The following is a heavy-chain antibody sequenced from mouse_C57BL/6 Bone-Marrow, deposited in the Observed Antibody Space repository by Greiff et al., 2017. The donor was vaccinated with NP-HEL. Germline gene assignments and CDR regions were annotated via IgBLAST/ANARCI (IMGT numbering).Heavy chain of an antibody. Sequence: VKLVESGPELVKPGASVKLSCKASGYTFTSYDINWVKQRPGQGLEWIGWIYPRDGSTKYNEKFKGKATLTVDTSSSTAYMELHSLTSEDSAVYFCAGHPWFAYWGQGTLVTVSA. CDR3: AGHPWFAY. CDR2: IYPRDGST. J-gene: IGHJ3*01. CDR1: GYTFTSYD. D-gene: IGHD3-1*01. V-gene: IGHV1-85*01.